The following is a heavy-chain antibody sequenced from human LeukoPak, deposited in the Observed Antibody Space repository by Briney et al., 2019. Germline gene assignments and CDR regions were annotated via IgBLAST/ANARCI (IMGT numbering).Heavy chain of an antibody. J-gene: IGHJ4*02. D-gene: IGHD3-22*01. V-gene: IGHV4-39*01. CDR3: ARAEDRDYYDSSGYLDY. Sequence: SETLSLTCAVYGGSLSGYYWGWIRQPPGKGLEWIGSIYYSGSTYYNPSLKSRVTISVDTSKNQFSLKLSSVTAADTAVYYCARAEDRDYYDSSGYLDYWGQGTLVTVSS. CDR2: IYYSGST. CDR1: GGSLSGYY.